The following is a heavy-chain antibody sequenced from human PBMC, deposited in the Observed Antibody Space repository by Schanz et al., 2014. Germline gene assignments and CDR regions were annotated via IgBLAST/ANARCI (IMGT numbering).Heavy chain of an antibody. V-gene: IGHV3-7*01. CDR3: ARGRVLES. CDR2: IKKDGSEK. Sequence: EVQLLESGGGLVQPGGSLKLSCAASGFTFGDYAMTWVRQAPGKGLVWEANIKKDGSEKYYVDSVKGRFTIYSDNAKNSLCLQINSLRPEDTAVYYCARGRVLESWGQGTLVTVSS. J-gene: IGHJ5*02. CDR1: GFTFGDYA. D-gene: IGHD1-1*01.